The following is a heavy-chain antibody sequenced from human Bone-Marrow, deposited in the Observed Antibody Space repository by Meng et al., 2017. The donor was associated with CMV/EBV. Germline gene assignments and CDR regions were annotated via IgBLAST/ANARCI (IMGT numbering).Heavy chain of an antibody. CDR2: IKQDGSEK. D-gene: IGHD6-13*01. CDR1: GFTFSSYW. CDR3: ARTYSLSSWERYFDY. V-gene: IGHV3-7*01. J-gene: IGHJ4*02. Sequence: GGSLRLSCAASGFTFSSYWMSSVRQATGKGLEWVANIKQDGSEKYYVDSVKGRFTISRDNAKNSLYLQMNSLRAEDTAVYYCARTYSLSSWERYFDYWGEGSLVSVDS.